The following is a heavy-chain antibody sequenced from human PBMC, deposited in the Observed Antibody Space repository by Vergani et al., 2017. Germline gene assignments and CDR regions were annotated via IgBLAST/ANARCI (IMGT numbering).Heavy chain of an antibody. V-gene: IGHV4-59*01. CDR2: IYYSGST. Sequence: QVQLQESGPGLVKPSETLSLTCTVSGGSISSYYWSWIRQPPGKGLEWIGYIYYSGSTNYNPALKSRVTISVDPSKNQFSLKLGSVTASDTAVYYCARGGDWFDPWGQGTLVTVSS. D-gene: IGHD3-16*01. J-gene: IGHJ5*02. CDR1: GGSISSYY. CDR3: ARGGDWFDP.